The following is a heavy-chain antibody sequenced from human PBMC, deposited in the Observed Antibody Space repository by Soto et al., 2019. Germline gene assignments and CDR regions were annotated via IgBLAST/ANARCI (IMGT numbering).Heavy chain of an antibody. D-gene: IGHD4-17*01. CDR2: IYPGDSDT. CDR3: ARQARYGDRYFDL. V-gene: IGHV5-51*01. Sequence: GDSLNLSCNGSGYRVTSYWSGWVRQMPGKGLEWMGIIYPGDSDTRYSPSFQGQVTISAEKSISTAYLQWSSLKASDTAMYYCARQARYGDRYFDLWGRGTLVTVSS. J-gene: IGHJ2*01. CDR1: GYRVTSYW.